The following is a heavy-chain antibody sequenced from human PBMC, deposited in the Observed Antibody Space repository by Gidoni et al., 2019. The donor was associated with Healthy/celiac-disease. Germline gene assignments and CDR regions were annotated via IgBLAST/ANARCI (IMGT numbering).Heavy chain of an antibody. CDR3: ASDTLDYCSGGSCYGRTFDY. D-gene: IGHD2-15*01. CDR1: GFTLSRYA. Sequence: QVQLGESGGGVVQPWRSRRLSWAASGFTLSRYAMHWVRQAPGKGLEGVAVISYDGSNKYYADSVKGRFTISRDNSKNTLYLQMNSLRAEDTAVYYCASDTLDYCSGGSCYGRTFDYWGQGTLVTVSS. CDR2: ISYDGSNK. V-gene: IGHV3-30-3*01. J-gene: IGHJ4*02.